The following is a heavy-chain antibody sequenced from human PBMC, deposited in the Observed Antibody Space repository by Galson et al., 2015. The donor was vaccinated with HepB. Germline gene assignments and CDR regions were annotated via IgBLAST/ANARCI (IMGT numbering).Heavy chain of an antibody. CDR2: IYWDDDK. Sequence: ALVKPTQTLTLTCTFSGFSLSTSGVGVGWIRQPPGKALEWLALIYWDDDKRYSPSLKSRLTITKDTSKNQVVLTMTNMDPVDTATYYCAHRIDDSSVPITGGWFDPWGQGTLVTVSS. CDR1: GFSLSTSGVG. CDR3: AHRIDDSSVPITGGWFDP. J-gene: IGHJ5*02. V-gene: IGHV2-5*02. D-gene: IGHD3-22*01.